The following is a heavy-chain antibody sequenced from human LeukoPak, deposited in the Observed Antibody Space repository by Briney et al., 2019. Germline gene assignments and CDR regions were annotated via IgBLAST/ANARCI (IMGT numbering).Heavy chain of an antibody. CDR2: IIPIFGTA. J-gene: IGHJ3*02. CDR1: GGTFSSYA. D-gene: IGHD5-18*01. V-gene: IGHV1-69*05. CDR3: ARTGLQLWSDAFDI. Sequence: SVKVSCKASGGTFSSYAISWVRQAPGQGLEWMGRIIPIFGTANYAQKFQGRVTITTDESTSTAYMELSSLRSEDTAVYYCARTGLQLWSDAFDIWGQGTMVTVSS.